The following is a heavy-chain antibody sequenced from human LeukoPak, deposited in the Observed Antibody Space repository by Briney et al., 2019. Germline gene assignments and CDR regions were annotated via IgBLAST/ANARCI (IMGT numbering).Heavy chain of an antibody. CDR1: GGSISSGSYY. D-gene: IGHD3-10*01. CDR2: IYTSGST. CDR3: ARSGSGSGSYYRVFYFDY. J-gene: IGHJ4*02. V-gene: IGHV4-61*02. Sequence: PSETLSLTCTVSGGSISSGSYYWSWLRQPAGKGLEWIGRIYTSGSTNYNPSLKSRVTISVDTSKNQFSLKLSSVTAADTAVYYCARSGSGSGSYYRVFYFDYWGQGTLVTVSS.